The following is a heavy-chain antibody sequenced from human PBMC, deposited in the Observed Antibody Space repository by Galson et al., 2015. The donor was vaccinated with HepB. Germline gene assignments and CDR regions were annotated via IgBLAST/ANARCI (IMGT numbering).Heavy chain of an antibody. CDR1: GFSLSSSGVG. CDR3: ARAYSSSWYVGYFQH. J-gene: IGHJ1*01. CDR2: IYWNDDK. Sequence: PALVKPTQTLTLTCTFSGFSLSSSGVGVGWIRQPPGKTLEWLALIYWNDDKRYSPSLKTRVTINKDTSKSQVVFTMTNMDPVDTATYYCARAYSSSWYVGYFQHWGQGTLVTVST. D-gene: IGHD2-2*01. V-gene: IGHV2-5*01.